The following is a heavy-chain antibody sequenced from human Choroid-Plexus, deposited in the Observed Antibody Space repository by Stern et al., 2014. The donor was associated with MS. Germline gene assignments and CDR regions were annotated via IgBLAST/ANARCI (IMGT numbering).Heavy chain of an antibody. V-gene: IGHV3-30*18. J-gene: IGHJ5*02. CDR3: AKDRQYLTYFFDH. CDR2: VSYDGSNK. Sequence: VQLVESGGGVVQPGRPLRLSCVASGFTFGSCAMHWVRQAPGKGLAWVAGVSYDGSNKYYADSVKGRFTISRDNSQNTLYMQMSSLRPEDTAVYYCAKDRQYLTYFFDHWGQGSLVTVS. CDR1: GFTFGSCA. D-gene: IGHD2/OR15-2a*01.